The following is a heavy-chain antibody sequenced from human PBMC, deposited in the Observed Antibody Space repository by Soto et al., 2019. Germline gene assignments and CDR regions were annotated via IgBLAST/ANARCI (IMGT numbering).Heavy chain of an antibody. CDR3: ARRHSGGFFRFFDS. Sequence: SVKVSCKASGGSLSTNPISWVRQAPGQGLEWMGGTGSGTGPGNHAQKFQGRLTVTADKSTSTVYMELTNLSSEDTAVYYCARRHSGGFFRFFDSWGQGTLVTVYS. V-gene: IGHV1-69*06. D-gene: IGHD2-15*01. CDR1: GGSLSTNP. CDR2: TGSGTGPG. J-gene: IGHJ4*02.